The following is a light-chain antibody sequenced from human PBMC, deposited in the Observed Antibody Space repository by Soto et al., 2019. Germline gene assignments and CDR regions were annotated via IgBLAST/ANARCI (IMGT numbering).Light chain of an antibody. J-gene: IGKJ4*01. CDR1: QTIDSW. CDR3: QQYQSYSS. V-gene: IGKV1-5*03. CDR2: KAS. Sequence: IQLTQSPSTLSSSVGDRVTLTCRASQTIDSWLAWYQQRPGKPPNLLIYKASTLASGVPSRLSGSGSGTEFTLTISSMQPDDFATYFCQQYQSYSSFAGGTKVDIK.